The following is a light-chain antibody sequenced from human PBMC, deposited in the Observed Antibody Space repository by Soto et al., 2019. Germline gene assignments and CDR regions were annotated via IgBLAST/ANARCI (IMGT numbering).Light chain of an antibody. CDR3: QQYNSYPYT. V-gene: IGKV1-17*01. Sequence: IQMTQSPSSLSASVGDRVTISCRASQTISRNLNWYQQKPGKAPTLLISAASNLQGGVPSRFSGSGSGTEFTLTISSLQPDDFATYYCQQYNSYPYTFGQGTKVDIK. CDR1: QTISRN. J-gene: IGKJ2*01. CDR2: AAS.